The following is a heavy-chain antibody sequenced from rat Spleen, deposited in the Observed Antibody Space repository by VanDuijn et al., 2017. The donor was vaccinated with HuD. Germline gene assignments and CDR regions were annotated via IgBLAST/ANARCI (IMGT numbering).Heavy chain of an antibody. Sequence: EVQLVESDGGLVQPGRSLKLSCAASGFTFSDYYMTWVRQAPTEGLEWVASINTVGVNTYYGDSVKGRFTISRDNAKSTLYLQMNSLRSEDTASYYCARQRSSFDYWGQGVMVTVSS. J-gene: IGHJ2*01. CDR1: GFTFSDYY. CDR3: ARQRSSFDY. V-gene: IGHV5-25*01. CDR2: INTVGVNT.